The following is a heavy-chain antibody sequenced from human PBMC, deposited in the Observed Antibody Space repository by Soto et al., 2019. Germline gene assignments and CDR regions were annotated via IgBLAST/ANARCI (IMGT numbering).Heavy chain of an antibody. CDR2: ISGGDGDT. J-gene: IGHJ2*01. V-gene: IGHV3-23*01. CDR3: AKDRFTSTVRKYWFFDL. D-gene: IGHD3-10*01. Sequence: EVHLLESGGGLVKPGGSLRLSSAASGFTFTNYAMTWVRQAPGKGLEWVSSISGGDGDTSYADSVKGRFTISRDNSENTMFLQMNSLRPDDTAVYYCAKDRFTSTVRKYWFFDLWGRGTLVTVSS. CDR1: GFTFTNYA.